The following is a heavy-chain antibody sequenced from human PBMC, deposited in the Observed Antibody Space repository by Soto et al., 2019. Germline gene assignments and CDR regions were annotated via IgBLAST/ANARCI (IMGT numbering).Heavy chain of an antibody. D-gene: IGHD3-22*01. V-gene: IGHV4-4*02. CDR1: GGSISSSNC. Sequence: PSETLSLTCAVSGGSISSSNCWSFVRQPPGKGLEWIGEIYHSGSTNYNPSLKSRVTISVDKSKNQFSLKLSSVTAADTAVYYCARSWGYYYDSSGPLDYWGQGTLVTVSS. J-gene: IGHJ4*02. CDR3: ARSWGYYYDSSGPLDY. CDR2: IYHSGST.